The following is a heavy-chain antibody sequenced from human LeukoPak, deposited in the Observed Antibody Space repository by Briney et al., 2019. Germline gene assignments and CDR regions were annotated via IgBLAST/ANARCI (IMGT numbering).Heavy chain of an antibody. CDR2: TSAYNGNT. Sequence: GASVKVSCKASGYTFTSYGISWVRQAPGQGLEWMGGTSAYNGNTNYAQKLQGRVTMTTDTSTSTAYMDLRSLRSDDTAVYYCARLGWSGNWFDPWGQGTLVTVSS. CDR3: ARLGWSGNWFDP. J-gene: IGHJ5*02. V-gene: IGHV1-18*04. D-gene: IGHD3-3*01. CDR1: GYTFTSYG.